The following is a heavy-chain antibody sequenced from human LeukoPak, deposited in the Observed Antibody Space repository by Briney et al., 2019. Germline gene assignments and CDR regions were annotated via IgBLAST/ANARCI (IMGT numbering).Heavy chain of an antibody. CDR2: IIPIFGTA. Sequence: GASVKVSCKASGGTFSSYAIRWVRQAPGQGLEWMGGIIPIFGTANYAQKFQGRVTITADKSTSTAYMELSSLRSEDTAVYYCARVDRYTSWGNYFDYWGQGTLVTVSS. D-gene: IGHD3-16*02. CDR3: ARVDRYTSWGNYFDY. J-gene: IGHJ4*02. CDR1: GGTFSSYA. V-gene: IGHV1-69*06.